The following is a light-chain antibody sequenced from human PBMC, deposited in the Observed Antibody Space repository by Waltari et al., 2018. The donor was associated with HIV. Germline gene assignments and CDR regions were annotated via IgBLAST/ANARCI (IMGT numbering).Light chain of an antibody. CDR3: LAADSSGSWV. J-gene: IGLJ3*02. Sequence: SSELTQPPSVSVSPGPLAKISRSGDSLSKKSAHWYQQKSGQFPVRRRYKDKERPSGIPERFSGSSSGTIATWTISGVQAEDEADYYCLAADSSGSWVFGAGTKLTVL. CDR1: SLSKKS. V-gene: IGLV3-16*01. CDR2: KDK.